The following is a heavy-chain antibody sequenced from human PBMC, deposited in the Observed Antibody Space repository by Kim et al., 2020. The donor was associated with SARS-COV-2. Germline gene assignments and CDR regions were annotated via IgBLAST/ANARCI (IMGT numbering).Heavy chain of an antibody. D-gene: IGHD1-1*01. CDR3: VSTNTFDY. Sequence: DGSEKNDVDPVKGRLTISRDNAKNALSLQKNSLRADDKAVYYCVSTNTFDYWGQGTLVTVSS. CDR2: DGSEK. V-gene: IGHV3-7*03. J-gene: IGHJ4*02.